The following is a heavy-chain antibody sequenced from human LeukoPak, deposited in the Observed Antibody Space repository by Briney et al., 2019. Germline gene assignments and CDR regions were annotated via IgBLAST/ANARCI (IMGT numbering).Heavy chain of an antibody. J-gene: IGHJ4*02. CDR1: GFTFDDYA. CDR2: ISWNSGSI. Sequence: GGSLRLSCAASGFTFDDYAMHWVRQAPGKGLEWVSGISWNSGSIGYADSVKGRFTISRDNAKNSLYLQMNSLRAEDTALYYRAKSNRVRGVIGTACDYWGQGILVTVSS. CDR3: AKSNRVRGVIGTACDY. D-gene: IGHD3-10*01. V-gene: IGHV3-9*01.